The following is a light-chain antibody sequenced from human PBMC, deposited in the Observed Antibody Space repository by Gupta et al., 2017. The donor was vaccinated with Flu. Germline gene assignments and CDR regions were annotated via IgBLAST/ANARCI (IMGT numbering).Light chain of an antibody. CDR2: DAS. CDR1: QSISSY. J-gene: IGKJ4*01. Sequence: EIVLTQSPATPSLSPGERATLSCRASQSISSYLAWYQQKPGQAPRLLIFDASNRATGIPARFSGSGSGTDFTLTISSLEPEDFAVYYCQQRYNWPPLTFGGGTKVEIK. V-gene: IGKV3-11*01. CDR3: QQRYNWPPLT.